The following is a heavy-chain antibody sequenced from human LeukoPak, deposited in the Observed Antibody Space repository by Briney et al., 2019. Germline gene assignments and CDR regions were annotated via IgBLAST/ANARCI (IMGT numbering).Heavy chain of an antibody. V-gene: IGHV3-30*18. Sequence: GGSLRLSCAASGFTFSSYGMHWVRQFPGKGLEWVAVASNDGSNQYSADSVKGRFTISRDNSKNTLYLQMNSLRAEDTAVYYCAKSQSYQIYYYTIDVWGQGTTVTVSS. CDR2: ASNDGSNQ. CDR3: AKSQSYQIYYYTIDV. D-gene: IGHD1-26*01. J-gene: IGHJ6*02. CDR1: GFTFSSYG.